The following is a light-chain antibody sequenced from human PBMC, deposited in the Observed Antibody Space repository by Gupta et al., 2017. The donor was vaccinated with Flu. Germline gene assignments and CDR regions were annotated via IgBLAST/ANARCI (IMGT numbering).Light chain of an antibody. CDR1: QNIGTS. V-gene: IGKV1-5*03. Sequence: DIQMTQSPSTLSASVGQSVTITCRASQNIGTSLAWYQQKPGKAPKLLIYKASSLESGVPLRFSGSGSGTEFTLTISSLQPDDFATYYCQQYNSYWAFGQGTKVEIK. J-gene: IGKJ1*01. CDR2: KAS. CDR3: QQYNSYWA.